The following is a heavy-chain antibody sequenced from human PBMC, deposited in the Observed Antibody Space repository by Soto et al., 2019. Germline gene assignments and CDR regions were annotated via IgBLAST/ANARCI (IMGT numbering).Heavy chain of an antibody. CDR2: IYYSGST. CDR1: GGSISSYY. D-gene: IGHD1-26*01. J-gene: IGHJ5*02. Sequence: PSEPLSLTCTVSGGSISSYYWSWIRQPPGKGLEWIGYIYYSGSTNYNPSLKSRVTISVDTSKNQFSLKLSSVTAADTAVYYCARDGGSYLDVGWFDPWGQGTLVTVSS. CDR3: ARDGGSYLDVGWFDP. V-gene: IGHV4-59*01.